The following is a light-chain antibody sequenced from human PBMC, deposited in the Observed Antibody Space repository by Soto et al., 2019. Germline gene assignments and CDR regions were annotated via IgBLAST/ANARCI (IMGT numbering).Light chain of an antibody. J-gene: IGLJ1*01. V-gene: IGLV2-14*01. CDR1: SSDVGDYNY. Sequence: QSALTQPASVSGSPGQSITISCTGTSSDVGDYNYVSWYQQYPGKAPKLMIYDVSYRPSGISARFSGSKSGNTASLTISGLQAEDEADYYCSSYTSSNTGVFGTGTKLTVL. CDR3: SSYTSSNTGV. CDR2: DVS.